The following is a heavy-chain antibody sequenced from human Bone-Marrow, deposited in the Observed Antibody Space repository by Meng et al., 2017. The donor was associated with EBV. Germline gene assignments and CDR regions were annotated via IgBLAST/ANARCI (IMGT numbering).Heavy chain of an antibody. Sequence: LGSGRGLVKRSGTLPPPRAVSGGSISSNPWWSLVRQPPGKGLKWIGEIYHRGSTNINPSLTSRVTLSLDNSKNQFSLKLSSVTAADTAVYYCTTENYGDYAAVKTFDYWGQGTLVTVSS. CDR3: TTENYGDYAAVKTFDY. CDR2: IYHRGST. V-gene: IGHV4-4*02. CDR1: GGSISSNPW. J-gene: IGHJ4*02. D-gene: IGHD4-17*01.